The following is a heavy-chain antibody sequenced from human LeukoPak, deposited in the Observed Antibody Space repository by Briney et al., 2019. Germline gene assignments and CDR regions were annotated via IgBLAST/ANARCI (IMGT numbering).Heavy chain of an antibody. Sequence: ASVKVSCKASGYTFTGYYMHWVRQAPGQGLEWMGWINPNTGDTNYAQKFQGRVTMTRDTSISTAYMELSRLRSDDTAVYYCARVRSTVTTQFDYWGQGTLVTVSS. D-gene: IGHD4-17*01. CDR3: ARVRSTVTTQFDY. V-gene: IGHV1-2*02. CDR1: GYTFTGYY. CDR2: INPNTGDT. J-gene: IGHJ4*02.